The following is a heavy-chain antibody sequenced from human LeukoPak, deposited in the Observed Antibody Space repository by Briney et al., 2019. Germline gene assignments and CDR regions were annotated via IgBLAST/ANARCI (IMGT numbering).Heavy chain of an antibody. D-gene: IGHD1-7*01. CDR1: GGTFSSYA. CDR2: IIPIFGTA. CDR3: ARARNHGITGTTTPLLY. J-gene: IGHJ4*02. Sequence: SVKVSCKASGGTFSSYAISWVRQAPGQGLEWMGGIIPIFGTANYAQKFQGRVTITTDESTSTAYMELSSLRSEDTAVYYCARARNHGITGTTTPLLYWGQGTLVTVSS. V-gene: IGHV1-69*05.